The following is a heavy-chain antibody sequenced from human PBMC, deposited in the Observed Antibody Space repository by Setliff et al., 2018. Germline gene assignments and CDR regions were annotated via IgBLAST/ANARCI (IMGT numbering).Heavy chain of an antibody. J-gene: IGHJ4*02. Sequence: PGGSLRLSCETSGFTFSDYSFDWVRQAPGKGLEWVGRSRNKVSGGFIEYAASVRGRFTISRDDSKNSVFLQMTGLKTDDTAVYYCAGTCSYWGQGTLVTVSS. V-gene: IGHV3-72*01. CDR3: AGTCSY. CDR2: SRNKVSGGFI. CDR1: GFTFSDYS. D-gene: IGHD3-10*02.